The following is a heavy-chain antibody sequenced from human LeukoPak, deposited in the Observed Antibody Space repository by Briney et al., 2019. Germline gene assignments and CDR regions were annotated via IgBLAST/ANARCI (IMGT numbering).Heavy chain of an antibody. D-gene: IGHD2-2*01. Sequence: GGSLRLSCAPSGFIVTDAWMSWVRQAPGKGLEWVAVISYDGSNKYYADSVKGRFTISRDNSKNTLYLQMNSLRAEDTAVYYCARVGSSTSFYYYMDVWGKGTTVTVSS. CDR3: ARVGSSTSFYYYMDV. J-gene: IGHJ6*03. V-gene: IGHV3-30*19. CDR1: GFIVTDAW. CDR2: ISYDGSNK.